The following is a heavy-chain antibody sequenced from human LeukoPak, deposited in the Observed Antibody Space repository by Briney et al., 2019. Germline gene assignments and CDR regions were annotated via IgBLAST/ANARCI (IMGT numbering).Heavy chain of an antibody. J-gene: IGHJ6*02. CDR3: ARGALVGGSWYGTYYYYGMDV. D-gene: IGHD6-13*01. CDR2: ISDSGST. V-gene: IGHV4-59*08. Sequence: SETLSLTCTVSGDSVRSYYWNWIRQPPRRGLEWIGYISDSGSTNYNPSLKSRVTISVDTSKNQFSLKLSSVTAADTAVYYCARGALVGGSWYGTYYYYGMDVWGQGTTVTVSS. CDR1: GDSVRSYY.